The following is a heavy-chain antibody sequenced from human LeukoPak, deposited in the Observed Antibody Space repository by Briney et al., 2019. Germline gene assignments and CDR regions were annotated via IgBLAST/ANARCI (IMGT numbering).Heavy chain of an antibody. CDR2: INHSGST. V-gene: IGHV4-34*01. CDR3: ARGMQIAAAGPRGIPDY. Sequence: SETLSLTCAVYGGSFSGYYWSWIRQPPGKGLEWIGEINHSGSTNYNPSLKSRVTISVDTSKNQFSLKLSSVTAADTAVHYCARGMQIAAAGPRGIPDYWGQGTLVTVSS. J-gene: IGHJ4*02. CDR1: GGSFSGYY. D-gene: IGHD6-13*01.